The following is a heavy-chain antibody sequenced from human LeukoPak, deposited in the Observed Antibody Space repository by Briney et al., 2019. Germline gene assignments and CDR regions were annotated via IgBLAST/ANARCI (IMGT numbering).Heavy chain of an antibody. CDR1: GDSVSSNSAA. V-gene: IGHV6-1*01. D-gene: IGHD6-6*01. CDR3: ARESSSSNGWLDFDY. CDR2: TYYRSKWYN. J-gene: IGHJ4*02. Sequence: PSQTLSLTCAISGDSVSSNSAAWNWIRQSPSRGLEWLGRTYYRSKWYNDYAVSVKSRITINPDTSKNQFSLKLSSVTAADTAVYYCARESSSSNGWLDFDYWGQGTLVTVSS.